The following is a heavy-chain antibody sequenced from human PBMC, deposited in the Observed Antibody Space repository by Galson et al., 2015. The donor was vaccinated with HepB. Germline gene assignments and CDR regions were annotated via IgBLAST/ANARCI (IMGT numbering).Heavy chain of an antibody. V-gene: IGHV5-51*03. CDR2: IYPGDSDT. CDR1: GYSFTSYR. CDR3: ARGPNQPLLYGWFDP. Sequence: QSGAEVKKPGESLKISCKGSGYSFTSYRIGWVRQMPGKGLEWMGIIYPGDSDTRYSPSFQGQVTISADKSISTAYLQWSSLKASDPAMYYCARGPNQPLLYGWFDPWGQGTLVTVSS. D-gene: IGHD2-2*02. J-gene: IGHJ5*02.